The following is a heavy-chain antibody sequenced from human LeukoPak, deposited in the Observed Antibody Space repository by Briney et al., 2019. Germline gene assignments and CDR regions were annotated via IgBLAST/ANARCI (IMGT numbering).Heavy chain of an antibody. D-gene: IGHD3-3*01. CDR2: IKPDGSEK. Sequence: GGSLRFSCAASRFTFSNYWMSWVRQAPGKGLEWVANIKPDGSEKYCVDSVKGRFSISRDNVRNTLYLQMNSLRVGDTALYYCARGDFWSGDYTDAFDVWGQGTMVTVSS. CDR3: ARGDFWSGDYTDAFDV. V-gene: IGHV3-7*04. J-gene: IGHJ3*01. CDR1: RFTFSNYW.